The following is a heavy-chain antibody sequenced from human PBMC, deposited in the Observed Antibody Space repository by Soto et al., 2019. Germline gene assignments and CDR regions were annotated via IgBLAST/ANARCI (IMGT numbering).Heavy chain of an antibody. D-gene: IGHD3-10*01. CDR1: GYTFTSYG. J-gene: IGHJ6*02. V-gene: IGHV1-18*01. Sequence: QVQLVQSGAEVKKPGASVKVSCKASGYTFTSYGISWVRQAPGQGLEWMGWISAYNGNTNYAQKLQGRVTMTTDTSTSTAYMEMRSLRSDDTAVYYCARDVRTFGELYLDYYYGMDVWGQGTTVTVSS. CDR3: ARDVRTFGELYLDYYYGMDV. CDR2: ISAYNGNT.